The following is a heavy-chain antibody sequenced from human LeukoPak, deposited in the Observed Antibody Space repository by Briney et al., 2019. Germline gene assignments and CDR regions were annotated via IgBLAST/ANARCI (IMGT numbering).Heavy chain of an antibody. V-gene: IGHV4-59*08. CDR2: IYFTGNT. CDR1: GVSISGDY. Sequence: SETLSLTCTVSGVSISGDYWSWIRQPPGKGLEWIGYIYFTGNTDHNPSLKSRVTLSMDTSKNQFSLKLSSVTAADTAVYYCARLYSSSSGGDWFDPWGQGTLVTVSS. CDR3: ARLYSSSSGGDWFDP. J-gene: IGHJ5*02. D-gene: IGHD6-6*01.